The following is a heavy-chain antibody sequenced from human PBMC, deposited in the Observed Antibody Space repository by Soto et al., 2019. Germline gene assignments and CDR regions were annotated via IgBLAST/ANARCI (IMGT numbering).Heavy chain of an antibody. D-gene: IGHD3-10*01. V-gene: IGHV3-23*01. CDR3: ARGSTDSYPGSRIFDF. CDR1: GITLGSHA. J-gene: IGHJ4*02. Sequence: EGALRLSCVASGITLGSHAINWVRQAPGDGLGGVSTITDTGGDRKYADSVRRRFTMSRDNSKKTLYRQMNSLRVEDSALYYCARGSTDSYPGSRIFDFWVRGTLVTVSS. CDR2: ITDTGGDR.